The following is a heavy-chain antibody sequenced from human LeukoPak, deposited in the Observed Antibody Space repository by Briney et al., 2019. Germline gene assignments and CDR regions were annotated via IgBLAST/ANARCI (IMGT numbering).Heavy chain of an antibody. J-gene: IGHJ6*03. CDR3: ARDAGGSSSSDRDYYYYYMDV. V-gene: IGHV3-7*01. CDR2: IRYDGNEK. Sequence: TGGSLRLSCGASGFTFSSHWMSWVRQTPGKGLEWVANIRYDGNEKLFVDSVKGRFTISRDNARNSLYLQMNSLRAEDTAVYYCARDAGGSSSSDRDYYYYYMDVWGKGTTVTVSS. D-gene: IGHD6-6*01. CDR1: GFTFSSHW.